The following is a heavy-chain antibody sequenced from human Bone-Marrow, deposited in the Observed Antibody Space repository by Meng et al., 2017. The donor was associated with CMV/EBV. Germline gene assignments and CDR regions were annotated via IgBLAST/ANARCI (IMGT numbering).Heavy chain of an antibody. CDR3: ANLGYCSSTSCYRSMDV. D-gene: IGHD2-2*02. CDR2: INPSGGST. J-gene: IGHJ6*02. CDR1: GYTFTSYY. Sequence: ASVKVSCKASGYTFTSYYMHWVRQAPGQGLEWMGIINPSGGSTSYAQKFQGRVTMTRDTSISTAYMELSRLRSGDTAVYYCANLGYCSSTSCYRSMDVWGQGTTVTVSS. V-gene: IGHV1-46*01.